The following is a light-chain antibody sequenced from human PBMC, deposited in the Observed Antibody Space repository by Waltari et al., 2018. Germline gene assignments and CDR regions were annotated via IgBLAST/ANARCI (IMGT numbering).Light chain of an antibody. Sequence: QAGLTQPPSVSQALRQTATLTCTGTSNNVGTYTAVWLQQHQSHPPTLLSYRNNNRPSGVSERFSASRSGNTSSLTITGLQPEDEADYYCSAWDSNLSAWVFGGGTKLSVL. CDR2: RNN. J-gene: IGLJ3*02. CDR1: SNNVGTYT. V-gene: IGLV10-54*04. CDR3: SAWDSNLSAWV.